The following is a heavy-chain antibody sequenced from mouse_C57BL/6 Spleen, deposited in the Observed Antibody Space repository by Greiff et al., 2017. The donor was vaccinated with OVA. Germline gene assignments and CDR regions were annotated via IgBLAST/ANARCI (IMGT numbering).Heavy chain of an antibody. V-gene: IGHV5-17*01. D-gene: IGHD2-2*01. CDR1: GFTFSDYG. Sequence: DVKLVESGGGLVKPGGSLKLSCAASGFTFSDYGMHWVRQAPEKGLEWVAYISSGSSTIYYADTVKGRFTISRDNAKNTLFLQMTSLRSEDTAMYYCARDGYDRGHYAMDYWGQGTSVTVSS. CDR3: ARDGYDRGHYAMDY. CDR2: ISSGSSTI. J-gene: IGHJ4*01.